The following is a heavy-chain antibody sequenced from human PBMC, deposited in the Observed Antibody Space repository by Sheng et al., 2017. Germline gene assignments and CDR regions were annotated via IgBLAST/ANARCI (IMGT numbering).Heavy chain of an antibody. V-gene: IGHV3-30*18. Sequence: QVQLVESGGGVVQPGRSLRLSCAASGFTFSSYGMHWVRQAPGKGLEWVAVISYDGSNKYYADSVKGRFTISRDNSKNTLYLQMNSLRAEDTAVYYCAKDQRFGGIDYWGQGTLVTVSS. CDR2: ISYDGSNK. CDR3: AKDQRFGGIDY. J-gene: IGHJ4*02. D-gene: IGHD3-10*01. CDR1: GFTFSSYG.